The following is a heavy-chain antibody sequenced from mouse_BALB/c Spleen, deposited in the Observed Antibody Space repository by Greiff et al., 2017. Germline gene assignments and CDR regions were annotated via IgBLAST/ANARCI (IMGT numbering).Heavy chain of an antibody. J-gene: IGHJ1*01. D-gene: IGHD2-3*01. CDR1: GYSFTGYF. CDR3: ARGSGYYPNWYFDV. V-gene: IGHV1-20*02. Sequence: EVQLQQSGPELVKPGASVKISCKASGYSFTGYFMNWVMQSHGKSLEWIGRINPYNGDTFYNQKFKGKATLTVDKSSSTAHMELRSLASEDSAVYYCARGSGYYPNWYFDVWGAGTTVTVSS. CDR2: INPYNGDT.